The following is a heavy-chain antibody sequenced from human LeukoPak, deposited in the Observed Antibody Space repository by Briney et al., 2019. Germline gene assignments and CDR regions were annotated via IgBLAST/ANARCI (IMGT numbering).Heavy chain of an antibody. CDR1: GFTFSSYS. CDR3: ARVNRIAAAGTGYYYGMDV. CDR2: ISSSSSYI. V-gene: IGHV3-21*01. D-gene: IGHD6-13*01. J-gene: IGHJ6*02. Sequence: GGSLRLPCAASGFTFSSYSMNWVRQAPGKGLEWVSSISSSSSYIYYADSVKGRFTISRDNAKNSLYLQMNSLRAEDTAVYYCARVNRIAAAGTGYYYGMDVWGQGTTVTVSS.